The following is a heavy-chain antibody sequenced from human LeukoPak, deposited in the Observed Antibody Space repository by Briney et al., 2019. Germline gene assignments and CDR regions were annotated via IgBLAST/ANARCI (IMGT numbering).Heavy chain of an antibody. Sequence: PSETLSLTCTVSGGSISSGGYYWSWIRQPPGKGLEWIGYIYYSGSTNYNPSLKSRVTISVDTSKNQFSLKLSSVTAADTAVYYCARDRDDYSIFQGSPRHWYFDLWGRGTLVTVSS. V-gene: IGHV4-61*08. D-gene: IGHD4-11*01. J-gene: IGHJ2*01. CDR1: GGSISSGGYY. CDR3: ARDRDDYSIFQGSPRHWYFDL. CDR2: IYYSGST.